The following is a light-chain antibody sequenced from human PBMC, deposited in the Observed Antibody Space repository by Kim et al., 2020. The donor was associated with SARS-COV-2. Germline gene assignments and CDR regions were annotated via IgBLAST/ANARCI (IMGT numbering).Light chain of an antibody. CDR3: SSYTSSFTLV. J-gene: IGLJ3*02. V-gene: IGLV2-14*03. CDR1: SSDVGGYNY. CDR2: AVN. Sequence: GQSITISCTGTSSDVGGYNYVSWYQQHPGKPPKRILYAVNKWPSGISNRFSGSKSGNTASLTISGLQAEDEAHYYCSSYTSSFTLVFGGGTKVTVL.